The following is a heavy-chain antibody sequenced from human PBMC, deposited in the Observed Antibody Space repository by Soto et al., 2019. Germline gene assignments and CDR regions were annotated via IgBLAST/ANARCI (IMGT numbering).Heavy chain of an antibody. CDR1: GGSISRGGYY. CDR3: ARFPYSGSYPFDY. D-gene: IGHD1-26*01. Sequence: SETLSLTCTVSGGSISRGGYYWSWIRQHPGKGLEWIGYIYYSGSTYYNPSLKSRVTISVDTSKNQFSLKLSSVTAADTAVYYCARFPYSGSYPFDYWGQGTLVTVSS. CDR2: IYYSGST. V-gene: IGHV4-31*03. J-gene: IGHJ4*02.